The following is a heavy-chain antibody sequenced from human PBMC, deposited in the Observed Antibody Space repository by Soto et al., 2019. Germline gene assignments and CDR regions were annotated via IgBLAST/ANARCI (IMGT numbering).Heavy chain of an antibody. CDR2: IYYSGST. CDR3: SRQPYYDYVWRSYATGQGFDY. V-gene: IGHV4-39*01. J-gene: IGHJ4*02. D-gene: IGHD3-16*01. Sequence: ETLSLTCTVSGGSISSSSYYWGWIRQPPGKGLEWIGSIYYSGSTYYNPSLKSRVTISVDTSKNQFSLKLSSVTAADTAVYYCSRQPYYDYVWRSYATGQGFDYWGQGTLVTVSS. CDR1: GGSISSSSYY.